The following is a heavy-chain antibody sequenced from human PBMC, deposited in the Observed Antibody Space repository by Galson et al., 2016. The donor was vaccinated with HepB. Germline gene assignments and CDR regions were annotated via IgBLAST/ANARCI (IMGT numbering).Heavy chain of an antibody. CDR1: GFTFSSYG. V-gene: IGHV3-30*18. Sequence: SLRLSCAASGFTFSSYGIHWVRQAPGKGLEWVAVISYDGSNKYFADSVKGRFTISRDNSKNTLYLQMNSLRAEDTAVYYCAKSGPSWDANSDGMDVWGQGTTVTVSS. J-gene: IGHJ6*02. D-gene: IGHD2-2*01. CDR3: AKSGPSWDANSDGMDV. CDR2: ISYDGSNK.